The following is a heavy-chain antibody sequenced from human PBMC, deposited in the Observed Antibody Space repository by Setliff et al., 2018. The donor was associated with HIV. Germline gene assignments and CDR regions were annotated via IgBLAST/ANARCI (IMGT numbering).Heavy chain of an antibody. D-gene: IGHD1-26*01. CDR2: ISYDGSNK. CDR1: GFTFSSYA. CDR3: AKDKTEGAMGH. Sequence: GGSLRLSCAASGFTFSSYAMHWVRQAPGKGLEWVAVISYDGSNKYYADSVKGRLTISRDNSKNTLYLQMNSLRAEDTAVYYCAKDKTEGAMGHWGQGTLVTVSS. V-gene: IGHV3-30*04. J-gene: IGHJ4*02.